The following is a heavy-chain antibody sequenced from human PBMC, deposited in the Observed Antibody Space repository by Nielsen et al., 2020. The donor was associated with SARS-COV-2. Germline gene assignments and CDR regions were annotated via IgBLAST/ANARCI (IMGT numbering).Heavy chain of an antibody. J-gene: IGHJ3*02. D-gene: IGHD3-22*01. CDR3: ATSLLYYDSSGYYQDNAFDI. CDR1: GFTFSSYW. CDR2: INSDGSST. V-gene: IGHV3-74*01. Sequence: GESLKISCAASGFTFSSYWMHWVRQAPGKGLVWVSRINSDGSSTSYADSVKGRFTISRDNAKNTLYLQMNSLRAEDTAVYYCATSLLYYDSSGYYQDNAFDIWGQGTMVTVSS.